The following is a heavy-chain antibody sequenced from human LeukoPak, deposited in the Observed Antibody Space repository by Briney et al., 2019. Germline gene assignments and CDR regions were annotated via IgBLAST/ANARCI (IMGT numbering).Heavy chain of an antibody. J-gene: IGHJ4*02. CDR2: IYYSGST. CDR3: ATGGGIAVAHA. V-gene: IGHV4-59*01. D-gene: IGHD6-19*01. CDR1: GGSISSYY. Sequence: SETLSLTCTVSGGSISSYYWSWIRQPPGKGLEWIGYIYYSGSTNYNPSLKSRVTISVDTSKNQFSLKLSSVTAADTAVYYCATGGGIAVAHAWGQGSLVTVSS.